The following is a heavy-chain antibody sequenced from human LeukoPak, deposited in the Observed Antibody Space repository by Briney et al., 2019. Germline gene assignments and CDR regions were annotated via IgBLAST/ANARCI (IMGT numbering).Heavy chain of an antibody. CDR2: IYYSGST. J-gene: IGHJ4*02. V-gene: IGHV4-59*12. CDR3: ARDSY. Sequence: PSETLSLTCTVSGGSIGSYYWSWIRQPPGKGLEWIGYIYYSGSTNYNPSLKSRVTISVDTSKNQFSLMLSSVTAADTAVYYCARDSYWGQGTLVTVSS. CDR1: GGSIGSYY.